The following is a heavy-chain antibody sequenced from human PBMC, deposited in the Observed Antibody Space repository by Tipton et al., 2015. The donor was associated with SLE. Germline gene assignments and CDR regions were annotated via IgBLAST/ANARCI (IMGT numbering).Heavy chain of an antibody. D-gene: IGHD3-10*01. J-gene: IGHJ2*01. CDR2: IYTSGST. Sequence: TLSLTCTVSGGSISSHYWSWIRQPPGKGLEWIGYIYTSGSTNYNPSLKSRVTISVDTSKNQFSLKLNSVTAADTAVYYCARDGDRGRIEDWYFDLWGRGTLVTVSS. V-gene: IGHV4-59*11. CDR3: ARDGDRGRIEDWYFDL. CDR1: GGSISSHY.